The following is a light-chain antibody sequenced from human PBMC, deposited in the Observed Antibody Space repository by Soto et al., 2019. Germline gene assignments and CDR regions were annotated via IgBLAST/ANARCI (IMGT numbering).Light chain of an antibody. V-gene: IGKV3-15*01. CDR2: GAS. CDR1: QSVSSN. CDR3: QQYNNYVT. Sequence: EIVMTQSPATLSVSPGERATLSCRASQSVSSNLAWYQHKPGQAPRLLIFGASTRATGIPARFSGSGSGTEFTLTISSLQSEDFAVYYCQQYNNYVTFGQGTRLVIK. J-gene: IGKJ5*01.